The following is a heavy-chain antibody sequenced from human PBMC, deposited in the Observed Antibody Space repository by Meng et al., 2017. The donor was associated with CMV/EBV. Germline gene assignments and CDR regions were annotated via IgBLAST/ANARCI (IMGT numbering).Heavy chain of an antibody. V-gene: IGHV4-34*01. J-gene: IGHJ5*02. CDR1: GGCFRGYY. Sequence: VYGGCFRGYYWRWSRETPGKGLEWIGEINHSGSTNYKPSLKSRVTISVETSKNQFSLKLSSVTAADTAVYYCTTRLVPATEYNWFDPWGQGTLVTVSS. CDR3: TTRLVPATEYNWFDP. CDR2: INHSGST. D-gene: IGHD2-2*01.